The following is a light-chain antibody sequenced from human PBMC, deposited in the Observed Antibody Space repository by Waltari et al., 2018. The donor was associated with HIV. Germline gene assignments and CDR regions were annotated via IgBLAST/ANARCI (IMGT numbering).Light chain of an antibody. J-gene: IGLJ3*02. V-gene: IGLV1-47*01. Sequence: QSVLTQPPSASGTPGQRVTISCSGSSSNIGTNYVYWYHQLPGTAPQILIYRNNQRPSGVPGRFSGSKSGTSASLAISGLRSEDEADYYCAAWDDSLSGWVFGGGTKLTVL. CDR1: SSNIGTNY. CDR2: RNN. CDR3: AAWDDSLSGWV.